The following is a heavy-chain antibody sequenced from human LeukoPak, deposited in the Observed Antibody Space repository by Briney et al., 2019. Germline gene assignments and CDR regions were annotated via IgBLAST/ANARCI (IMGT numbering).Heavy chain of an antibody. D-gene: IGHD2-21*01. V-gene: IGHV3-13*04. CDR1: GFTFSDFD. J-gene: IGHJ4*02. Sequence: GVSLRLSCAASGFTFSDFDMHWVRQATGRGLEWVSSIASAGDTYYVGSVRGRFTISREDAKNSLYLQMNSLRAGDTAVYYCVRGGHIGFDYWGRGTLVTVS. CDR2: IASAGDT. CDR3: VRGGHIGFDY.